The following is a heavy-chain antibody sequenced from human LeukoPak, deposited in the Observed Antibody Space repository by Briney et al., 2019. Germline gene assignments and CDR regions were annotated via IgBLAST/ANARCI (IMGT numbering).Heavy chain of an antibody. V-gene: IGHV3-49*03. J-gene: IGHJ4*02. CDR1: GFTFGDYA. CDR2: IRSKAYGGTT. D-gene: IGHD3-16*02. CDR3: TREITFGGVIALGFDY. Sequence: GGSLRLSCTASGFTFGDYAMSWFRQAPGKGLEWVGFIRSKAYGGTTEYAASVKGRFTISRDDSKSIAYLQMNSLKTEDTAVYYCTREITFGGVIALGFDYWGREPWSPSPQ.